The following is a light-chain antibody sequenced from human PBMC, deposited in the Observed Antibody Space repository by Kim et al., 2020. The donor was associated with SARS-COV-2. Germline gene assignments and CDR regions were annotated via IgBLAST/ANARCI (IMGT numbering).Light chain of an antibody. CDR2: QDS. CDR1: KLGDKY. J-gene: IGLJ2*01. Sequence: SYELTQPPSVSVSPGQTASITCSGDKLGDKYACWYQQKPGQSPVLAIYQDSKRPSGIPERFSGSNSGNTATLTISGTQAMEEADYYCQAWDSSTADVVFGGGTQLTVL. V-gene: IGLV3-1*01. CDR3: QAWDSSTADVV.